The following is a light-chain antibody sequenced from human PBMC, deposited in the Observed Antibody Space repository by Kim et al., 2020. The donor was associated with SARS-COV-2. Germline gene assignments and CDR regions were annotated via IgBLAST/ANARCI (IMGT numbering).Light chain of an antibody. CDR3: QHYDSYPYT. V-gene: IGKV1-5*01. J-gene: IGKJ2*01. CDR2: EAS. Sequence: GDRVTITCRASHSINKWLAWYQQKPGKAPKLLIYEASTLKSGVPSRFSGSGSKTEFTLTISSLQPDDFASYYCQHYDSYPYTFGHVTKL. CDR1: HSINKW.